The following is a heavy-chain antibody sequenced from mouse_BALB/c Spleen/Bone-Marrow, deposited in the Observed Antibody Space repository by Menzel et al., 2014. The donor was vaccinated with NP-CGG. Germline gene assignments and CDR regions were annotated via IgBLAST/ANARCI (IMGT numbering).Heavy chain of an antibody. CDR3: AREGRGYYGSSGGAMDY. V-gene: IGHV2-9*02. CDR2: LWAGGST. CDR1: GFSLTDYG. Sequence: VQLQQSGPGLVSPSQRLSIPCTVSGFSLTDYGLHWVRQPPGKGLEWLGGLWAGGSTNYNSTLMSRLSISKDNSKSXVFLKMNRLQTDDTAMYYCAREGRGYYGSSGGAMDYWGQGTSVTVSS. D-gene: IGHD1-1*01. J-gene: IGHJ4*01.